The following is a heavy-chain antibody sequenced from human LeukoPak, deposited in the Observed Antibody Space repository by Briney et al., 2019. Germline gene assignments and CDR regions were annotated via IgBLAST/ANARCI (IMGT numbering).Heavy chain of an antibody. J-gene: IGHJ3*02. CDR3: AREVGTPQAFDI. CDR2: INSRSSTI. V-gene: IGHV3-48*01. CDR1: RFTFSNYG. Sequence: GGSLRLSCAASRFTFSNYGVNWVRQAPGKGLEWVSYINSRSSTIYYADSVRGRFTISRDNAKNSLYLQMNSLKAEDTAICYCAREVGTPQAFDIWGQGTMVTVSS. D-gene: IGHD1-26*01.